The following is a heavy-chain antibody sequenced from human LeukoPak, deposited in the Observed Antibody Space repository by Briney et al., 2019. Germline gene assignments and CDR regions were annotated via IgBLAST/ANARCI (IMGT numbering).Heavy chain of an antibody. CDR3: ARHYYYGSGSYYIPYFDY. CDR2: INPSGGST. Sequence: ASVKVSCKASGYTFTSYYMHWVRQAPGQGLEWMGIINPSGGSTSYAQKFQGRVTMTRDTSTSTVYMELSSLRSEDTAVYYCARHYYYGSGSYYIPYFDYWGQGTLVTVSS. J-gene: IGHJ4*02. D-gene: IGHD3-10*01. CDR1: GYTFTSYY. V-gene: IGHV1-46*01.